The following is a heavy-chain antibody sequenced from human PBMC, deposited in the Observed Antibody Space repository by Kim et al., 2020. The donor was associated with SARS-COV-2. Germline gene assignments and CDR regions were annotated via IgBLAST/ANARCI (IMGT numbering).Heavy chain of an antibody. Sequence: SETLSLTCAVYGGSFSDYNWSWIRQPPGKGLEWIGEINHIGSTNLSPSLKSRITISVDTSKSQFSLRLKSMTATDTAVYYCARGRAGVVPAPVLGIGPYYDYYAMDVWGRGTPVAVSS. J-gene: IGHJ6*02. CDR1: GGSFSDYN. D-gene: IGHD2-2*02. CDR2: INHIGST. V-gene: IGHV4-34*01. CDR3: ARGRAGVVPAPVLGIGPYYDYYAMDV.